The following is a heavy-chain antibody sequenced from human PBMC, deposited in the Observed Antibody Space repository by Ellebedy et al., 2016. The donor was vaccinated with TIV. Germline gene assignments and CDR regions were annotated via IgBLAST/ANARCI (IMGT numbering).Heavy chain of an antibody. D-gene: IGHD6-13*01. CDR1: GFTFSSYA. CDR3: AKRSGSSWSTFDS. Sequence: GESLKISCAASGFTFSSYAMNWVRQAPGKGLEWVSAISYSGDDTYYADSVKGRFTISRDNSGDTLYLQMNSLRVEDTAVYYCAKRSGSSWSTFDSWGQGTLVTVSS. V-gene: IGHV3-23*01. J-gene: IGHJ4*02. CDR2: ISYSGDDT.